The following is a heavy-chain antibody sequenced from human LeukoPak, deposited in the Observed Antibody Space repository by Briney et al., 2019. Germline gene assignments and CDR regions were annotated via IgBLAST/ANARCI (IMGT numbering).Heavy chain of an antibody. D-gene: IGHD3-3*01. V-gene: IGHV5-51*01. Sequence: HGESLKISCKGSGYSFISSWIGWVRQMPGKGLEWMGIIYPGDSDTRYSPSFQGQVTISADKSISTAYLQWSSLKASDTAMYYCARHSIGFWSGYPSDYWGQGTLVTVSS. CDR1: GYSFISSW. J-gene: IGHJ4*02. CDR2: IYPGDSDT. CDR3: ARHSIGFWSGYPSDY.